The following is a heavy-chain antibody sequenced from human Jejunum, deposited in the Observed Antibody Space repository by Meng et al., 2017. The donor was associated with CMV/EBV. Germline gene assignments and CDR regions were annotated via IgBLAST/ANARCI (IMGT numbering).Heavy chain of an antibody. Sequence: FTFSNQGMNWVRQAPGKGLEWVASISPSSSSIYYADSVKGRFTISRDNTKKSLYLQMNSLRAEDTAVYYCARGIIIVPNAYYFDSWGQGTLGTVSS. CDR2: ISPSSSSI. V-gene: IGHV3-21*01. CDR3: ARGIIIVPNAYYFDS. D-gene: IGHD2/OR15-2a*01. J-gene: IGHJ4*02. CDR1: FTFSNQG.